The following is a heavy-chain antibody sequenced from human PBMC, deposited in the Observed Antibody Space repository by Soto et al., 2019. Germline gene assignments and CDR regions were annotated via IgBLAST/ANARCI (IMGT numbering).Heavy chain of an antibody. CDR2: IYYSGST. D-gene: IGHD3-16*01. V-gene: IGHV4-59*08. J-gene: IGHJ6*03. Sequence: SETLSLTCTVSGGSISSYYWSWIRQPPGKGLEWIGYIYYSGSTNYNPSLKSRVTISVDTSKNQFSLKLSSVTAADTAVYYCARLGGSLFMDVWGKGTTVTVSS. CDR3: ARLGGSLFMDV. CDR1: GGSISSYY.